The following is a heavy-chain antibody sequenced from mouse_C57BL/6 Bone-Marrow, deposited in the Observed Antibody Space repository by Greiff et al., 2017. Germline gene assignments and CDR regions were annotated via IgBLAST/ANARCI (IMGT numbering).Heavy chain of an antibody. Sequence: QVQLQQSGTELVKPGASVKLSCKASGYTFTSYWMHWVKQRPGQGLEWIGNINPSNGGTNYNEKFKSKATLTVDKSSSTAYMQLSSLTSEDSAVYYCARGGYDGYYWFAYWGQGTLVTVSA. D-gene: IGHD2-3*01. V-gene: IGHV1-53*01. CDR1: GYTFTSYW. CDR2: INPSNGGT. J-gene: IGHJ3*01. CDR3: ARGGYDGYYWFAY.